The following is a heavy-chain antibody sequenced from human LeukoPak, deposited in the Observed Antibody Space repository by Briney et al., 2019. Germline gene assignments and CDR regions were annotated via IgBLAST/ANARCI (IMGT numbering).Heavy chain of an antibody. V-gene: IGHV4-59*01. CDR1: GSSMRVYY. CDR2: IHNTGGT. J-gene: IGHJ4*02. CDR3: ARGDLWIDY. Sequence: SETLSLTCTVSGSSMRVYYWTWIRQPPGKGLEWIGYIHNTGGTNYNPSLKSRVTISLDTSKNQFSLSLTSVTAADTAVYYCARGDLWIDYWGQGTLVTVSS. D-gene: IGHD1-1*01.